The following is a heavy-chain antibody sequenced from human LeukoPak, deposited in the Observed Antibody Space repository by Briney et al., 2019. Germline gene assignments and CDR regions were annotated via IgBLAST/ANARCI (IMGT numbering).Heavy chain of an antibody. Sequence: ASVKVSCKASGYTFTSYAMHWVRQAPGQRLEWMGWINAGNGNTEYSQKFQGRVTITRDTSASTAYMELSSLRSEDTAVYYCARDRPHYDFWSGPPNWFDPWGQGTLVTVSS. J-gene: IGHJ5*02. D-gene: IGHD3-3*01. CDR3: ARDRPHYDFWSGPPNWFDP. V-gene: IGHV1-3*01. CDR2: INAGNGNT. CDR1: GYTFTSYA.